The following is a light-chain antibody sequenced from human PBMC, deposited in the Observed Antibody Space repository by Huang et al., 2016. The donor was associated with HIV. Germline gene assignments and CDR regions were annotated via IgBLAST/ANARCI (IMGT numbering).Light chain of an antibody. CDR3: QQYESWPPLT. CDR2: GAS. Sequence: EIVMTQSPDTLSVSPGERATLSCRASQSVSNKLAWYQQKPGQAPRLLLHGASTRATGVPASFSGSVSGTEFTLTISSLQSEDCGVYYCQQYESWPPLTFGGGTKVEIK. V-gene: IGKV3-15*01. J-gene: IGKJ4*01. CDR1: QSVSNK.